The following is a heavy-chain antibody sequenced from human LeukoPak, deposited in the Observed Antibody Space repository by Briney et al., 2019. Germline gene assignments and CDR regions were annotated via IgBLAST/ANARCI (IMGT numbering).Heavy chain of an antibody. CDR3: ARVYCSSTSCYYYFDY. CDR2: INPNSGGT. D-gene: IGHD2-2*01. CDR1: GYTFTSHY. V-gene: IGHV1-2*02. Sequence: ASVKVSCKASGYTFTSHYMHWVRQAPGQGLEWMGWINPNSGGTNYAQKFQGRVTMTRDTSISTAYMELSRLRSDDTAVYYCARVYCSSTSCYYYFDYWGQGTLVTVSS. J-gene: IGHJ4*02.